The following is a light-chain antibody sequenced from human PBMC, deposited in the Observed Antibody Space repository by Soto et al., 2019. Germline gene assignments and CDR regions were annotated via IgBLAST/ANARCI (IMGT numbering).Light chain of an antibody. V-gene: IGLV1-44*01. Sequence: QSVLSQPPSASGTPGQRVIVSCSGSNSNVGGNTVHWYQQLPGTAPNLLIYANNQRPSGVPDRFSGSKSGTSASLAITGLQSEDEAHYSCAAWDDNLNGLVFGSGTKVTVL. J-gene: IGLJ1*01. CDR1: NSNVGGNT. CDR3: AAWDDNLNGLV. CDR2: ANN.